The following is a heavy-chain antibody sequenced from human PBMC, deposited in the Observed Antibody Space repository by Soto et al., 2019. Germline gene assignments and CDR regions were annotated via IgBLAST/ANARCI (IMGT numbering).Heavy chain of an antibody. D-gene: IGHD2-15*01. CDR2: ISAYNGNT. CDR1: GYTFTIYG. Sequence: ASVKVSCKASGYTFTIYGISWVRQAPGQGLEWMGWISAYNGNTNYAQKLQGRVTMTTDTSTSTAYMELRSLRSDDTAVYYCAIADMVVVVARIGLGAFDSWGQGTMVTVSS. V-gene: IGHV1-18*01. J-gene: IGHJ3*02. CDR3: AIADMVVVVARIGLGAFDS.